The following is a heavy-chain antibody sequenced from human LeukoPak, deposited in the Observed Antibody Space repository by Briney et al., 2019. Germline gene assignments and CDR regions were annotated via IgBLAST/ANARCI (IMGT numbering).Heavy chain of an antibody. CDR2: INSDGSST. J-gene: IGHJ6*03. D-gene: IGHD6-13*01. CDR1: GFTFSSYW. V-gene: IGHV3-74*01. Sequence: PGGSLRLSCAASGFTFSSYWMHWVRQAPGKGLVWVSRINSDGSSTSYADSVKGRITISRDNAKNTVYLQMNSLRAEDTAVYYCARGVEQQLDYYYYYMDVWGKGTTVTVSS. CDR3: ARGVEQQLDYYYYYMDV.